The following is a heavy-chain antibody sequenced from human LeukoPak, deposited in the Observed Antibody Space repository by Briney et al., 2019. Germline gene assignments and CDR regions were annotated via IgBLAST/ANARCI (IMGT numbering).Heavy chain of an antibody. CDR2: ITSSSSYI. J-gene: IGHJ4*02. Sequence: PGGSLRLSCAASGFTFSSYTMNWVRQAPGKGLEWVSSITSSSSYIYYADSVKGRFTISRDNSKNTLYLQMNSLRAEDTAVYYCAKERVWFGESHLDYWGQGTLVTVSS. CDR3: AKERVWFGESHLDY. D-gene: IGHD3-10*01. V-gene: IGHV3-21*01. CDR1: GFTFSSYT.